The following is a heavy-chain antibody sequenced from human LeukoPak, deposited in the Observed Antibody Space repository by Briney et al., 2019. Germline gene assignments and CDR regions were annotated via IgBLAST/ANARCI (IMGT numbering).Heavy chain of an antibody. CDR2: ISSDGSSA. J-gene: IGHJ4*02. CDR1: GFTLSTYW. V-gene: IGHV3-74*01. D-gene: IGHD3-10*01. Sequence: GGSLRLSCAASGFTLSTYWMHWVRQGPGKGLVWVSRISSDGSSATYADSVKGRFTISRDNAKNTLYLQMNSLRAEDTAVYYCASRYYVDFWGQGTLVTVSS. CDR3: ASRYYVDF.